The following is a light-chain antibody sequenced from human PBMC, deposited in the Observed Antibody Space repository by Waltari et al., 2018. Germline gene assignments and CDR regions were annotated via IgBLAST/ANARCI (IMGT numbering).Light chain of an antibody. CDR1: QSISSTY. J-gene: IGKJ2*01. CDR3: QQYGSSPRT. CDR2: GAS. V-gene: IGKV3-20*01. Sequence: NVLRHSQAPLYPCPRERATRSCRASQSISSTYLARYQQKPGQAPRLLIYGASSRATGIPDRFSGSGSGTDFTLTISRLEPEDFAVYYCQQYGSSPRTFGQGTKLEI.